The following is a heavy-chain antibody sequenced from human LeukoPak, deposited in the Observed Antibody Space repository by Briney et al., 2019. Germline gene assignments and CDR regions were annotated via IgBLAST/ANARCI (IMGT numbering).Heavy chain of an antibody. D-gene: IGHD6-13*01. CDR3: ARHFSSWYEKGVRLNWFDP. J-gene: IGHJ5*02. CDR2: IYYSGST. V-gene: IGHV4-39*01. Sequence: PSETLSLTCTVSGGSISSSSYYWGWIRQPPGKGLEWIGSIYYSGSTYYNPSLKSRVTISVDTSKNQFSLKLSSVTAADTAVYYCARHFSSWYEKGVRLNWFDPWAREPWSPSPQ. CDR1: GGSISSSSYY.